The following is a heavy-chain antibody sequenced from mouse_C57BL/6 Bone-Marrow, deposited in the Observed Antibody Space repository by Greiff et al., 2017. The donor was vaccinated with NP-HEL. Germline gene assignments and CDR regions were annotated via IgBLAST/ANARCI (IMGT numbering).Heavy chain of an antibody. CDR3: TTGDDYERADFFAY. V-gene: IGHV14-4*01. Sequence: EVQLQQSGAELVRPGASVKLSCTASGFNIKDDYMHWVKQRPEQGLEWIGWIDPENGDTEYVSKFQGKATITADTSSNTAYLQLSSLTSEDTAVYYCTTGDDYERADFFAYWGQGTLVTVSA. CDR2: IDPENGDT. CDR1: GFNIKDDY. D-gene: IGHD2-4*01. J-gene: IGHJ3*01.